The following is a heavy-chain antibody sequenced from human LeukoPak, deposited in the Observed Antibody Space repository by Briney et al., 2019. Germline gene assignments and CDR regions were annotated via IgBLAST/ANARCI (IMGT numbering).Heavy chain of an antibody. CDR1: GFTFNTYT. V-gene: IGHV3-23*01. J-gene: IGHJ4*02. CDR3: AREGPGCSSTSCYAEYPLDY. CDR2: ISNSGGST. D-gene: IGHD2-2*01. Sequence: GGSLRLSCAASGFTFNTYTMYWVRQAPGKGLEWVSGISNSGGSTYYADSVKGRFTISRDNSKNTLYLQMNSLRAEDTAVYYCAREGPGCSSTSCYAEYPLDYWGQGTLVTVSS.